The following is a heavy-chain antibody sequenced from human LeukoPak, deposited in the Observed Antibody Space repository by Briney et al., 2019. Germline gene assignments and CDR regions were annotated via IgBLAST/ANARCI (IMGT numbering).Heavy chain of an antibody. CDR3: TRIPSSTSSWYYFDY. Sequence: GRSLRLSCAVSGLTFSSYGMHWVRQAPGKGLEWVAVIWYDGSNKYYADSVKGRFTISRDNSKNTLYLQMNSLRAEDTAVYYCTRIPSSTSSWYYFDYWGQGTLVTVSS. CDR1: GLTFSSYG. V-gene: IGHV3-33*01. J-gene: IGHJ4*02. D-gene: IGHD6-13*01. CDR2: IWYDGSNK.